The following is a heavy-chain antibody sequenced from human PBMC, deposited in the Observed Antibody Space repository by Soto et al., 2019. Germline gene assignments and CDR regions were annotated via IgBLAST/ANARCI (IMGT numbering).Heavy chain of an antibody. J-gene: IGHJ4*02. D-gene: IGHD3-10*01. Sequence: EVHLLESGGDSVQPGGSLRLSCAASGFTLSRYAMSWVRQAPGKGLEWVSGFTGSGGVTSYADSVKGRFTISRPFQEYFLLTLNILRAEDTAVYYCVKAGGDCWGQGTPVTVSS. CDR3: VKAGGDC. CDR1: GFTLSRYA. V-gene: IGHV3-23*01. CDR2: FTGSGGVT.